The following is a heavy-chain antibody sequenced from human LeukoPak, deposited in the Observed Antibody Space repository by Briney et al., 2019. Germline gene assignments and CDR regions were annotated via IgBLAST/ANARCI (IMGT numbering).Heavy chain of an antibody. CDR2: ITGSSSYI. Sequence: GGSLRLSCAASGFTFNTYNMNWVRQAPGKGLEWVSSITGSSSYIYYADSVKGRFTISRENAKNSMYLQMNSLRAEDTAVYYCARGRYSGSYLIDYWGQGTLVTVSS. V-gene: IGHV3-21*01. CDR1: GFTFNTYN. J-gene: IGHJ4*02. D-gene: IGHD1-26*01. CDR3: ARGRYSGSYLIDY.